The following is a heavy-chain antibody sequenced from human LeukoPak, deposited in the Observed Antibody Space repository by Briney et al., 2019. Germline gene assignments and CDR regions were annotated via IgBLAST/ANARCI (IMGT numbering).Heavy chain of an antibody. J-gene: IGHJ6*03. D-gene: IGHD3-16*02. Sequence: SETLSLTCAVYGGSFSGYYWSWIRQPPVKGQEWIGEINHSGSTNYNPSLKSRVTIVVDTSKNQFSLKLSSVTAADTAVYYCARVRELSLFSYYYYMDVWGKGTTVTVSS. CDR3: ARVRELSLFSYYYYMDV. CDR1: GGSFSGYY. CDR2: INHSGST. V-gene: IGHV4-34*01.